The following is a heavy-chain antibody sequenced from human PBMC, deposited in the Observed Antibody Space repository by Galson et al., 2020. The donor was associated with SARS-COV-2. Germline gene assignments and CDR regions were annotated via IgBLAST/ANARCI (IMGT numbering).Heavy chain of an antibody. J-gene: IGHJ4*02. D-gene: IGHD2-2*02. Sequence: SETLSLTCAVSGGSISTSEWWSWVRQPPGKGLEWIGQIYYSGNTNYSPSLKSRVSILVGKSQNQFSLNLRSVTAADTAVYYCARRSGYCSTTSCHTGYFDYWGQGALVTVSS. V-gene: IGHV4-4*02. CDR3: ARRSGYCSTTSCHTGYFDY. CDR2: IYYSGNT. CDR1: GGSISTSEW.